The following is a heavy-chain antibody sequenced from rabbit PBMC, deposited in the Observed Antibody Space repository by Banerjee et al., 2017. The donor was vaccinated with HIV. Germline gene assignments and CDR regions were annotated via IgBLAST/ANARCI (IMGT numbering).Heavy chain of an antibody. Sequence: QSLEESGGDLVKPGASLTLTCTASGFSFSGSYYMCWVRQAPGKGLEWIACIGAGSTYYASWAEGRFTISKTSSTTVTLQMTSLTAADTATYFCARSIYASSSGYPNYFNLWGQGTLVTVS. CDR2: IGAGST. D-gene: IGHD1-1*01. V-gene: IGHV1S40*01. J-gene: IGHJ4*01. CDR1: GFSFSGSYY. CDR3: ARSIYASSSGYPNYFNL.